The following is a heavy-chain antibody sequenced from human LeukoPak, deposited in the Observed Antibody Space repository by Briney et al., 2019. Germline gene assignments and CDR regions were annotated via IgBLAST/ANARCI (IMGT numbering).Heavy chain of an antibody. Sequence: SETLSLTCTVSGGSISSYYWSWIRQPPGKGLEWIGYIYHSGSTNYNPSLKSRVTISVDTSKNQFALKLSSVTAADTAVYFCACYDFWSGHPYFQHWGQGTLVTVSS. CDR1: GGSISSYY. D-gene: IGHD3-3*01. V-gene: IGHV4-59*01. CDR2: IYHSGST. J-gene: IGHJ1*01. CDR3: ACYDFWSGHPYFQH.